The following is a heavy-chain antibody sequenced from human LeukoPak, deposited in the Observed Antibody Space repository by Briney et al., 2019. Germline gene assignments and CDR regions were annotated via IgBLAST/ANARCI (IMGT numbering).Heavy chain of an antibody. CDR1: GGSFSGYY. Sequence: TSETLSLTCAVYGGSFSGYYWSWIRQPPGKGLEWIGEINHSGSTNYNPSLKSRVTISVDTSKNQFSLKLSSVTAADTAVYYCARGRVYARKYFQHWGQGTLVTVSS. V-gene: IGHV4-34*01. J-gene: IGHJ1*01. CDR3: ARGRVYARKYFQH. D-gene: IGHD1-14*01. CDR2: INHSGST.